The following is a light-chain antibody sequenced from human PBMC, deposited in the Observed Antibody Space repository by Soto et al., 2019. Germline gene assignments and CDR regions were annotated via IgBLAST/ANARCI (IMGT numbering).Light chain of an antibody. J-gene: IGKJ5*01. CDR1: QSISSY. V-gene: IGKV1-39*01. Sequence: DIQMTQSPSSLSASVGDRVTITCQASQSISSYLNWYQQKPGKAPKLLIYTASSLQSGVPARFSGSGSGTDFTLTINSLQPGDFATYFCQQSYTTPITFGQGTRLEIK. CDR3: QQSYTTPIT. CDR2: TAS.